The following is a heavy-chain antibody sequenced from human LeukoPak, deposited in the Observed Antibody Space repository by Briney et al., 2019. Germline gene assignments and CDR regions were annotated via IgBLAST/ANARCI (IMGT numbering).Heavy chain of an antibody. Sequence: GRSLRLSCAASGFAFSSYGMHWVRQAPGKGLEWVAVISYDGSNKYYADSVKGRFTISRDNSKNTLYLQMNSLRAEDTAVYYRAKVGRWYTFDYWGQGTLVTVSS. CDR1: GFAFSSYG. D-gene: IGHD6-13*01. J-gene: IGHJ4*02. V-gene: IGHV3-30*18. CDR2: ISYDGSNK. CDR3: AKVGRWYTFDY.